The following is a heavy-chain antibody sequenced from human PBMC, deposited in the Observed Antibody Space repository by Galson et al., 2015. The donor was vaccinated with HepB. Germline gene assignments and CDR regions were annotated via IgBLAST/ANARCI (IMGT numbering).Heavy chain of an antibody. CDR3: ARDSAGWGSYFFYYFEY. D-gene: IGHD3-16*01. CDR2: IIPMFGTP. J-gene: IGHJ4*02. V-gene: IGHV1-69*13. CDR1: GGTFSSYA. Sequence: SVKVSCKASGGTFSSYAMSWVRQAPAQGLEWMGGIIPMFGTPKYAQKFQGRVTITADESTNTAYMELSGLRSEDTAVYYCARDSAGWGSYFFYYFEYWGQGTLVTVSS.